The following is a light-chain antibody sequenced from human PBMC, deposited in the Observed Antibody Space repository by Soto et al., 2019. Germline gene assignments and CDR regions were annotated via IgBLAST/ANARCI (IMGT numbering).Light chain of an antibody. V-gene: IGKV1-39*01. J-gene: IGKJ2*01. CDR3: QQSYTTPYT. CDR1: QSITTY. Sequence: DIQMPQSPSSLSASVGDRVTIPCRASQSITTYLNWYQQKPGKAPKLLIYGASSLESGVPSRFSGSGSGTDFTLTISSLQPEDFATYYCQQSYTTPYTFGQGTKLEIK. CDR2: GAS.